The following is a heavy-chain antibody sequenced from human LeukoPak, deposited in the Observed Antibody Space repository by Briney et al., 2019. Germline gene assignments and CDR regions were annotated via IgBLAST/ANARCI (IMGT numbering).Heavy chain of an antibody. J-gene: IGHJ5*02. CDR3: ARADRLHGGPYLIGP. D-gene: IGHD2-21*01. CDR1: GYSFTDYY. V-gene: IGHV1-2*02. Sequence: RASVTVSCKPSGYSFTDYYMHWVRQAPGQGLEWMGWINPNSGGTSSAQKFQGRVTMTRDTSITTVYMEVSWLTSDDTAIYYCARADRLHGGPYLIGPWGQGTLVTVSS. CDR2: INPNSGGT.